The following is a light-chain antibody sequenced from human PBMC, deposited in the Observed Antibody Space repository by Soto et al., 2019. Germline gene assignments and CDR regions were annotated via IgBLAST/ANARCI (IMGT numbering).Light chain of an antibody. Sequence: EIVLTQSPGTLSLSPGERATLSCRASQSVSNNYLAWYQQKPGQAPRLLIYGASNRATGIPDRFSGSGSGTDFTLTISGLQPEDFATYYCQQLSSYPSTFGGGTKVDIK. CDR2: GAS. CDR1: QSVSNNY. V-gene: IGKV3D-20*02. J-gene: IGKJ4*01. CDR3: QQLSSYPST.